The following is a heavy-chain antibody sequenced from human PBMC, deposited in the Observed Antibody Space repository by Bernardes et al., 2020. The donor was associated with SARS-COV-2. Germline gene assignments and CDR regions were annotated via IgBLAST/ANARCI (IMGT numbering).Heavy chain of an antibody. Sequence: SETLSLTCTVSGGSISSYYWSWIRQPPGKGLEWIGYIYYSGSTNYNPSLKSRVTISVDTSKNQFSLKLSSVTAADTAVYYCARSFRGGRYCSSTSCYNRPDWFDPWGQGTLVTVSS. CDR2: IYYSGST. CDR1: GGSISSYY. D-gene: IGHD2-2*02. J-gene: IGHJ5*02. CDR3: ARSFRGGRYCSSTSCYNRPDWFDP. V-gene: IGHV4-59*08.